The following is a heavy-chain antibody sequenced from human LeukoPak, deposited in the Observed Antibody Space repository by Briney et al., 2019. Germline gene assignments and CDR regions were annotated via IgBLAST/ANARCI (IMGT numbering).Heavy chain of an antibody. D-gene: IGHD5-18*01. Sequence: SSETLSLTCTVSGGSISSYYWSWIRQPPGKGLEWIGYIYYSGSTNYNPSLKSRVTISVDTSKNQFSLKLSSVTAADTAVYYCARGEPDVDTARVIDYWGQGTLVTVSS. J-gene: IGHJ4*02. CDR2: IYYSGST. CDR1: GGSISSYY. V-gene: IGHV4-59*01. CDR3: ARGEPDVDTARVIDY.